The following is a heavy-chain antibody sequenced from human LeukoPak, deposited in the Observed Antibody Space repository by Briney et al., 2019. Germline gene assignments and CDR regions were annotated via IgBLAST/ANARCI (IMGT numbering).Heavy chain of an antibody. J-gene: IGHJ3*02. V-gene: IGHV1-8*01. CDR1: GYTFTSYD. D-gene: IGHD3-10*01. CDR2: MNPNSGNT. CDR3: ARDTGGRYYGSGSYRAFDI. Sequence: ASVKVSCKASGYTFTSYDINWVRQATGQGLEWMGWMNPNSGNTGYAQKFQGRVTMTRNTSISTAYMELSSLRSEDTAVYYCARDTGGRYYGSGSYRAFDIWGQGTMVTVSS.